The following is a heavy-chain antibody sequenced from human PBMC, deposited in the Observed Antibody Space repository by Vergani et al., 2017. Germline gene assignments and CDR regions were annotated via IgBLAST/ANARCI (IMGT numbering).Heavy chain of an antibody. CDR1: GGSISSSSYY. CDR2: IYYSGST. D-gene: IGHD3-9*01. Sequence: QLQLQESGPGLVKPSETLSLTCTVSGGSISSSSYYWGWIRQPPGKGLEWIGSIYYSGSTYYNPSLKSRVTISVDTSKNQFSLKLSSVTAADTAVYYCARVTHDILTGHNWFDPWGQGTLVTVSS. CDR3: ARVTHDILTGHNWFDP. V-gene: IGHV4-39*01. J-gene: IGHJ5*02.